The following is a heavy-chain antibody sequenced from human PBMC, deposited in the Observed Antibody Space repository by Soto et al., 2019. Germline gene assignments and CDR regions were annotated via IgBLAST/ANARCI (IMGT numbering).Heavy chain of an antibody. V-gene: IGHV1-69*01. J-gene: IGHJ4*02. CDR1: GGTFSSYA. Sequence: QVQLVQSGAEVKKPGSSVKVSCTASGGTFSSYAISWVRQAPGQGLEWMGGIIPIFGTANYAQKFQGRVTITADESTSTAYMELSSLRSEDTAVYYCARAPFYYDSSGYYYPFDYWGQGTLVTVSS. CDR3: ARAPFYYDSSGYYYPFDY. D-gene: IGHD3-22*01. CDR2: IIPIFGTA.